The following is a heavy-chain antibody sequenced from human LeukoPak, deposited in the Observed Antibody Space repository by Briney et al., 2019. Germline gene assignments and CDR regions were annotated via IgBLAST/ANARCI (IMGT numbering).Heavy chain of an antibody. Sequence: GGSLRLSCAASGFTFSNYNMNWVRQAPGKGLEWVSSISTSSSYIYYADSVKGRFTISRDNAKNSLYLQMNSLRAEDTAVYYCARGLSSGWPWNGYFDLWGRGTLVTVSS. CDR2: ISTSSSYI. D-gene: IGHD6-19*01. V-gene: IGHV3-21*01. CDR1: GFTFSNYN. J-gene: IGHJ2*01. CDR3: ARGLSSGWPWNGYFDL.